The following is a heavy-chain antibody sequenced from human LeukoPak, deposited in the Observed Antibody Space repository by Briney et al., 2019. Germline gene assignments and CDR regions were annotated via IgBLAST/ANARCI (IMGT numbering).Heavy chain of an antibody. V-gene: IGHV6-1*01. CDR3: ARAEYYYDSSGYYGYYFDY. J-gene: IGHJ4*02. Sequence: SQTLSLTCAISGDSVSSNSAAWNWIRQSPSRGLEWLGRTYYRSKWYNDCAVSVKSRITINPDTSKNQFSLQLNSVTPEDTAVYYCARAEYYYDSSGYYGYYFDYWGQGTLVTVSS. CDR2: TYYRSKWYN. CDR1: GDSVSSNSAA. D-gene: IGHD3-22*01.